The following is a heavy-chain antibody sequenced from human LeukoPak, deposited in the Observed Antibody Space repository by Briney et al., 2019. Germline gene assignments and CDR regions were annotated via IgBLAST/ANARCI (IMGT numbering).Heavy chain of an antibody. CDR3: ARVRGSGNYYTGAFDY. J-gene: IGHJ4*02. CDR2: INPNSGGT. V-gene: IGHV1-2*02. D-gene: IGHD3-10*01. CDR1: GYTFTDYY. Sequence: ASVKVSCKASGYTFTDYYMHWVRQAPGQGLAWMGWINPNSGGTNYAQKFQGRVTMTRDTSISTAYMELSRVRSDDTAVYYCARVRGSGNYYTGAFDYWGQGTLVTVSS.